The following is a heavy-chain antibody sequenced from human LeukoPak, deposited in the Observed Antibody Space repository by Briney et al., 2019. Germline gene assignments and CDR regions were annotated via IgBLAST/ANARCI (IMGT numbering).Heavy chain of an antibody. J-gene: IGHJ4*02. Sequence: SETLSLTCGVCDGSFIGDYWSWIRQSPGMGLEWIGQVYHSGSANYNPSLRSRVTISIDTSKKQFSLKLNSVTATDTAVYYCARHGGFYFDSWGQGTLVTVSS. V-gene: IGHV4-34*01. CDR3: ARHGGFYFDS. CDR1: DGSFIGDY. D-gene: IGHD3-16*01. CDR2: VYHSGSA.